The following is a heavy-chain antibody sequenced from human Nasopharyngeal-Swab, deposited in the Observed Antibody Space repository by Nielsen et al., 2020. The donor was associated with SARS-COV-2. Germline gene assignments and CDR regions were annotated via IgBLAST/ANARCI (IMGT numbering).Heavy chain of an antibody. Sequence: GESLKISCAASGFTFSSYGMHWVRQAPGKGLEWVAVIWYDGSNKYYADSVKGRFTISRDNSKNTLYLQMNSLRAEDTAVYYCAGGEPAAAGIYWGQGTLVTVSS. CDR1: GFTFSSYG. J-gene: IGHJ4*02. CDR3: AGGEPAAAGIY. V-gene: IGHV3-33*01. CDR2: IWYDGSNK. D-gene: IGHD6-13*01.